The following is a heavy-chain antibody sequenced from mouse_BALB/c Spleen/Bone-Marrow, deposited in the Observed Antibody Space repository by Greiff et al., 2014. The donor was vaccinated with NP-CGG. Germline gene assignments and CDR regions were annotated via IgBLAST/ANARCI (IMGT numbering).Heavy chain of an antibody. J-gene: IGHJ3*01. CDR3: AAYYYGSRSGFAY. CDR2: IDPANGNT. CDR1: GFNIKDTY. D-gene: IGHD1-1*01. V-gene: IGHV14-3*02. Sequence: VQLKQSGAELVKPGASVKLSCTASGFNIKDTYMHWVKQRPEQGLEWIGRIDPANGNTKYDPKFQGKATITADTSSNTAYLQLSSMRFEATAVAYYAAYYYGSRSGFAYWGQGTLVTVSA.